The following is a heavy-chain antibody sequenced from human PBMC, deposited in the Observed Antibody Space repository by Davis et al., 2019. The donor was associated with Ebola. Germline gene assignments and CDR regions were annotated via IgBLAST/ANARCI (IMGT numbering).Heavy chain of an antibody. D-gene: IGHD6-25*01. CDR2: INPNTGGA. CDR3: AGVSRWGAAAGDWYFDF. CDR1: GYVFAGYS. J-gene: IGHJ4*02. V-gene: IGHV1-2*02. Sequence: AASVKVSCKASGYVFAGYSMHWVRQAPGQGLEWMGWINPNTGGAHYAQRFQAGVTMTRDTSINTVYMELSNLNSGDTAVYYCAGVSRWGAAAGDWYFDFWGQGTLVTVSS.